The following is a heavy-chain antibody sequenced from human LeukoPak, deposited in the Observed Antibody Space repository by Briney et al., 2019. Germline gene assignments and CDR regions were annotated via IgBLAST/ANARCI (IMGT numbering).Heavy chain of an antibody. CDR1: GFTFSSYE. V-gene: IGHV3-48*03. CDR2: ISSSGSTI. D-gene: IGHD4-17*01. J-gene: IGHJ6*04. CDR3: ARVLLMPTVTIIYYYYGMDV. Sequence: GGSLRLSCAASGFTFSSYEMNWVRQAPGKGLEWVSYISSSGSTIYYADSVKGRFTISRDNAKNSLYLHMNSLRAEDTAVYYCARVLLMPTVTIIYYYYGMDVWGKGTTVTASS.